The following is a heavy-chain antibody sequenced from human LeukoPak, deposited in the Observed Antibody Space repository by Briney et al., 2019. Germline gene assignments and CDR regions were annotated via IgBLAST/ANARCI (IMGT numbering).Heavy chain of an antibody. CDR3: AKVLQEYSSGWYEVRYYFDY. J-gene: IGHJ4*02. Sequence: PGGSLRLSCAASGFTFSSYAMSWVRQAPGKGLEWVSAISGSGGSTYYADSVKGRFTISRDNSKNTLYLQMNSLRAEDTAVYYCAKVLQEYSSGWYEVRYYFDYWGQGTLVTVSS. CDR1: GFTFSSYA. CDR2: ISGSGGST. V-gene: IGHV3-23*01. D-gene: IGHD6-19*01.